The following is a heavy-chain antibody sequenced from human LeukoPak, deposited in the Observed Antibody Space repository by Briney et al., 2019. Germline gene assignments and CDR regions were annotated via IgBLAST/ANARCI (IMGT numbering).Heavy chain of an antibody. D-gene: IGHD3-16*01. CDR2: INPNSGDT. Sequence: ASVNVSCKASGYTFTGYYMHWVRQAPGQGLEWMGWINPNSGDTKYAQKFQGRVTMTRDTSISTAYMELSRLRSDDTAVYYCATQRGSYLWGTDFDYWGQGTLVTVSS. V-gene: IGHV1-2*02. CDR3: ATQRGSYLWGTDFDY. CDR1: GYTFTGYY. J-gene: IGHJ4*02.